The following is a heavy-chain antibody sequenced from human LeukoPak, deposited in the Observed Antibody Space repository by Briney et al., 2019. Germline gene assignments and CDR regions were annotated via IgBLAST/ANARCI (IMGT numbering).Heavy chain of an antibody. Sequence: SETLSLTCTVSGGSISSSSYYWGWIRQPPGKGLEWIGSIYYSGSTYYNPSLKSRVTISVDTSKNQFSLKLSSVTAADTAVYYCARDYPQRSYYYDSSGNDYWGQGTLVTVSS. V-gene: IGHV4-39*07. J-gene: IGHJ4*02. CDR1: GGSISSSSYY. CDR2: IYYSGST. D-gene: IGHD3-22*01. CDR3: ARDYPQRSYYYDSSGNDY.